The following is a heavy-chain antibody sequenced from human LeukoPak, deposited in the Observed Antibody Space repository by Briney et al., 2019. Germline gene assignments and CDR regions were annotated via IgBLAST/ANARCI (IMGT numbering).Heavy chain of an antibody. CDR2: ISGSGGST. CDR1: GFTFSSYA. D-gene: IGHD5-24*01. J-gene: IGHJ4*02. Sequence: PGGSLRLSCAASGFTFSSYAMSWVRQAPGKGLEWVSAISGSGGSTYYADSVKGRFTISRDNSKNALYLQMNSLRAEDTAIYYCTGGRRWHDYWGQGTLVTVSS. V-gene: IGHV3-23*01. CDR3: TGGRRWHDY.